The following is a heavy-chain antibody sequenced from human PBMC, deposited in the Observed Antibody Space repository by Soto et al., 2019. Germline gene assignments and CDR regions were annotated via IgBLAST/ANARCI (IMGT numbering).Heavy chain of an antibody. CDR2: INHSGST. D-gene: IGHD6-19*01. V-gene: IGHV4-34*01. CDR1: GGSFSGYY. Sequence: SETLSLTCAVYGGSFSGYYWSWIRQPPGKGLEWIGEINHSGSTNYNPSLKSRVTISVDTSKNQFSLKLSSVTAADTAVYYCARRRWLVRKYFDYWGQGTLVTVSS. J-gene: IGHJ4*02. CDR3: ARRRWLVRKYFDY.